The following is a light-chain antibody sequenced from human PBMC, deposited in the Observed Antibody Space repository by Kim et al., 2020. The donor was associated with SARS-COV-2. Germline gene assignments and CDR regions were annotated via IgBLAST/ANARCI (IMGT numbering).Light chain of an antibody. Sequence: QSVLTQPPSVSAAPGQRVTISCSGSDSNIGHNYVSWYQQFPGTAPELLIFDNNKRPSGTPDRFSAFKSGTSATLGITGLQAGDEADYYCAAWDTSLSGVVFGGGTKVTV. CDR3: AAWDTSLSGVV. CDR1: DSNIGHNY. V-gene: IGLV1-51*01. J-gene: IGLJ3*02. CDR2: DNN.